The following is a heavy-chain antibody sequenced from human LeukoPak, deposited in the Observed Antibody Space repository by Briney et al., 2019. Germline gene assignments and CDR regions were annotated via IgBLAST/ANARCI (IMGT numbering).Heavy chain of an antibody. CDR2: ISYDGSNK. CDR3: AKGSLTTVTTLDY. Sequence: GRSLRLSCAASGFTFGSYGMHWVRQAPGKGLEWVAVISYDGSNKYYADSVKGRFTISRDNSKNTLYLQMNSLRAEDTAVYYCAKGSLTTVTTLDYWGQGTLVTVSS. J-gene: IGHJ4*02. D-gene: IGHD4-17*01. V-gene: IGHV3-30*18. CDR1: GFTFGSYG.